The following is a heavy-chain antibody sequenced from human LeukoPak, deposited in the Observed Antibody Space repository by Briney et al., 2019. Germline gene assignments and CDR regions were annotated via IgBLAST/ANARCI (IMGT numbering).Heavy chain of an antibody. CDR1: GGSISSGSYY. CDR2: IYYSGST. CDR3: ARELMVRGLDYYYYYMDV. J-gene: IGHJ6*03. Sequence: SETLSLTCTVSGGSISSGSYYWGWIRQPPGKGLEWIGYIYYSGSTNYNPSLKSRVTISVDKSKNQFSLKLSSVTAADTAVYYCARELMVRGLDYYYYYMDVWGKGTTVTISS. V-gene: IGHV4-61*05. D-gene: IGHD3-10*01.